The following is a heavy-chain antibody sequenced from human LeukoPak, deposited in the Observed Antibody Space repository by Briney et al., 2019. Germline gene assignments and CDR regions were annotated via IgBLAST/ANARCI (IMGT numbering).Heavy chain of an antibody. J-gene: IGHJ6*02. CDR1: GFTLDDYT. Sequence: PGGSLRLSCAASGFTLDDYTMHWVRQAPGKGLEWISLITWDGAYIYHADSVKGRFTISRDKSKNSLFLQMSSLRTEDTALYYCVKLCSDGSYNPPVTDVWGQGTTVTVSS. V-gene: IGHV3-43*01. D-gene: IGHD2-15*01. CDR2: ITWDGAYI. CDR3: VKLCSDGSYNPPVTDV.